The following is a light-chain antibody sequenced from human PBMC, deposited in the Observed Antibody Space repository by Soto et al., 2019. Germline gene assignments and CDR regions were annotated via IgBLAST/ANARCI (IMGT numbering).Light chain of an antibody. CDR1: QSISDW. Sequence: DIQVTQSPSSVSASVGDRVTITCRASQSISDWLAWYQQKPGKAPNLLIYKASSLESGVPSRFSGSGSGTEFTLTISSLQPDDFATYYCQQYNSYSWTFGQGTKVDIK. J-gene: IGKJ1*01. V-gene: IGKV1-5*03. CDR2: KAS. CDR3: QQYNSYSWT.